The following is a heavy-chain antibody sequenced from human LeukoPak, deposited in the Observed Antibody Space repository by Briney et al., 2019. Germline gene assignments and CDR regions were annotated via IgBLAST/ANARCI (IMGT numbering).Heavy chain of an antibody. J-gene: IGHJ4*02. V-gene: IGHV1-2*02. CDR1: GYTFTGYY. CDR3: ARERRAVVTALDY. D-gene: IGHD2-21*02. CDR2: INPNSGGT. Sequence: ASVKVSCKASGYTFTGYYMHWVRQAPGQGLEWMGWINPNSGGTNYAQKFQGRVTMTRDTSISTAYMELSRLRSDDTAVYYCARERRAVVTALDYWGQGTLVTVSS.